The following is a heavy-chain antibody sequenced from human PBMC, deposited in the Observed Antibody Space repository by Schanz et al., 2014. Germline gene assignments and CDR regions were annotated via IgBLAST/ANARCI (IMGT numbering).Heavy chain of an antibody. V-gene: IGHV1-2*02. CDR1: GYTFTDYY. J-gene: IGHJ5*02. D-gene: IGHD2-2*01. CDR3: ARDRRRYCSTASCLHDNWFDP. Sequence: QVQLVQSGAEVKKPGASVKVSCKASGYTFTDYYIHWVRQAPGQGLEWMGWISANSGGTNYAQEFQGRVTMTRDTSISTAYMELSRLKSDDTAVYYCARDRRRYCSTASCLHDNWFDPWGQGTLVIGSS. CDR2: ISANSGGT.